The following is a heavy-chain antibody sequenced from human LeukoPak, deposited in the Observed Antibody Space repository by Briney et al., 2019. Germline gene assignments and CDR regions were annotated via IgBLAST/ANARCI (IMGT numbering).Heavy chain of an antibody. CDR1: GFTVSSNY. V-gene: IGHV3-53*01. CDR3: ARGGQSVQLEGNFAY. D-gene: IGHD1-1*01. Sequence: GGSLRLSCAASGFTVSSNYMSWVRQAPGKGLEWVSVIYSGGSTYYADSVKGRFTISRDNSKNTLYLQMNSLRAEDTAVYYCARGGQSVQLEGNFAYWGQGTLVTVSS. J-gene: IGHJ4*02. CDR2: IYSGGST.